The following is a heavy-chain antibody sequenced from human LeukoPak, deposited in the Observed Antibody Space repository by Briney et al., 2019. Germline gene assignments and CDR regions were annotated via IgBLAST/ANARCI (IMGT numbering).Heavy chain of an antibody. J-gene: IGHJ5*02. CDR1: GFTFSTYA. V-gene: IGHV3-30-3*01. Sequence: PGGSLRLSCAASGFTFSTYAVHWVRQAPGKGLEWVAAISSDGNHKHFADSVRGRFTISRDNSKNTLFLQMNSLRPDDTAVYYCARDRLPPPGVYCFDPRGQGTLVTVSS. CDR3: ARDRLPPPGVYCFDP. D-gene: IGHD5-12*01. CDR2: ISSDGNHK.